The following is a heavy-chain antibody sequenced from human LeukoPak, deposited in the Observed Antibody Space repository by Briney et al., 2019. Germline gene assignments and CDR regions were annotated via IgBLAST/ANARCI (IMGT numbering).Heavy chain of an antibody. V-gene: IGHV3-23*01. D-gene: IGHD2-2*01. Sequence: PGGSLRLSCAASGFTFSTCAMSWVRQAPGKGLEWVSAISGSGGTTYYAVSVKGRFTISRDNSKSTVFLHMDSLRAEDTAVYYCAKDGDVVVPGAFPEHWGQGTLVTVSS. J-gene: IGHJ4*02. CDR3: AKDGDVVVPGAFPEH. CDR2: ISGSGGTT. CDR1: GFTFSTCA.